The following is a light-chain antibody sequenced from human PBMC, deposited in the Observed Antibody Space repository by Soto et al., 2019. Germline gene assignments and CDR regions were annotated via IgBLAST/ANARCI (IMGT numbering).Light chain of an antibody. CDR1: QSVSSNY. Sequence: ETVLTQSPGTVSLSPGERATLSCTTSQSVSSNYLAWYQQKPGQAPRLLIYGVFSRATGIPDRFSGSGSGTDFTLTISRLQPEDSAVYYCQHYDGSPLTFGQGTKLEI. V-gene: IGKV3-20*01. J-gene: IGKJ2*01. CDR3: QHYDGSPLT. CDR2: GVF.